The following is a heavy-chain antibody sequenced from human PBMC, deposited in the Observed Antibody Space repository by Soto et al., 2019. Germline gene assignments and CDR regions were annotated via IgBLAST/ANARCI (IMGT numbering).Heavy chain of an antibody. CDR3: AREDDGGDSLDV. Sequence: QVQLQQSGPGLVKPSQTLSLTCTVSGASISSDYYHWTWIRQSPGKCLEWIGYIHHSGSILSNPSLKSRVTISVDTSKTQVSLHLTSVTAADRAVYFCAREDDGGDSLDVWGQGTTVTVSS. J-gene: IGHJ6*02. D-gene: IGHD2-21*02. CDR1: GASISSDYYH. V-gene: IGHV4-30-4*08. CDR2: IHHSGSI.